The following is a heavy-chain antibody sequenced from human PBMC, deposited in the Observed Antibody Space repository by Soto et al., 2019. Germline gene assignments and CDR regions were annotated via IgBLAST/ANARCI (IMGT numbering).Heavy chain of an antibody. V-gene: IGHV1-2*02. J-gene: IGHJ4*02. D-gene: IGHD3-3*02. CDR3: ARSLLKVILPLGY. CDR2: INTLSGDT. CDR1: GYTFSGYY. Sequence: ASVKVSCKASGYTFSGYYMHWVRQAPGQGLEWMGWINTLSGDTSFPQKFQGRLAMTRDTSIDTAFMEVSRLTSDDTAIYYCARSLLKVILPLGYWGQGTLVTGSS.